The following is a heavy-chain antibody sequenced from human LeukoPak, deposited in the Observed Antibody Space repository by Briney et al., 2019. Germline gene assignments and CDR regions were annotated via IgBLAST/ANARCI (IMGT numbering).Heavy chain of an antibody. CDR3: AKGHYSRFFYYMDA. CDR2: ISARGDNS. J-gene: IGHJ6*03. V-gene: IGHV3-23*01. Sequence: GGSLRLSCAASGLTFSSFAMSWVRQAPGKGLEWVSAISARGDNSSYADSVKGRFTISRDNSKNTVYLKTNSLRAEDTAVYYCAKGHYSRFFYYMDAWGKGTTVTVSS. CDR1: GLTFSSFA. D-gene: IGHD6-13*01.